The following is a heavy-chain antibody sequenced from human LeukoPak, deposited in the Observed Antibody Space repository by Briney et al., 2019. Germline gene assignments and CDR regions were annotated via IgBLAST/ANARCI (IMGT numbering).Heavy chain of an antibody. J-gene: IGHJ4*02. CDR2: IYYSGST. CDR1: GGSISSSSYY. V-gene: IGHV4-39*02. CDR3: ARDRYCSSTSCYPFDY. D-gene: IGHD2-2*01. Sequence: PSETLSLTCTVSGGSISSSSYYWGWIRQPPGKGLEWVGSIYYSGSTYYNPSLKSRVTIAVDTSKNHFTLKLSSVTAADTAVYYCARDRYCSSTSCYPFDYWGQGTLVTVSS.